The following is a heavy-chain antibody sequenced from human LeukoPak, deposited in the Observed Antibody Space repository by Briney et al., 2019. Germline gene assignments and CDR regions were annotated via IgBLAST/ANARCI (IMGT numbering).Heavy chain of an antibody. CDR3: ARDQAAPETYFDY. V-gene: IGHV3-30-3*01. D-gene: IGHD6-6*01. CDR2: ISYDGSNK. J-gene: IGHJ4*02. CDR1: GFTFSSYA. Sequence: GGSLRLSCAASGFTFSSYAMHWVRQAPGKGLEWVAVISYDGSNKYYADSVKGRFTISRDNSKNTLYLQMNSLRAEDTAVYYCARDQAAPETYFDYWGQGTLVTVSS.